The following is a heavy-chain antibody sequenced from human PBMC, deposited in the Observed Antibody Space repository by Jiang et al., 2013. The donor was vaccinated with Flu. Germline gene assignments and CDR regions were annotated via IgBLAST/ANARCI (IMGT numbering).Heavy chain of an antibody. J-gene: IGHJ4*02. CDR1: GGTFSSYA. V-gene: IGHV1-69*13. Sequence: EVKKPGASVKVSCKASGGTFSSYAISWVRQAPGQGLEWMGGIIPIFGTANYAQKFQGRVTITADESTSTAYMELSRLRSEDTALYYCAILVGATNYFDYWGQGTLVTVSS. CDR3: AILVGATNYFDY. CDR2: IIPIFGTA. D-gene: IGHD1-26*01.